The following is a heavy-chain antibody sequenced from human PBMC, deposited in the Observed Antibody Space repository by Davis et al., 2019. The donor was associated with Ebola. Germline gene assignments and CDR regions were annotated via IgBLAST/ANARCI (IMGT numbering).Heavy chain of an antibody. CDR2: TNHNGVA. CDR3: ARIRNYWNYEAFDI. CDR1: GGAFRGYY. Sequence: SETLSLTCAVSGGAFRGYYWNWIRQSPGRGLEWIAQTNHNGVANYRASLESRVTISIDTSRSQVSLTLNSVTAADTAVYYCARIRNYWNYEAFDIWGQGTSVTVSS. V-gene: IGHV4-34*01. D-gene: IGHD1-1*01. J-gene: IGHJ3*02.